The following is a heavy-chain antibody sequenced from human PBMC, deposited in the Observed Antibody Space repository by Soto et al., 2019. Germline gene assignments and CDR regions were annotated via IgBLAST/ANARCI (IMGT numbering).Heavy chain of an antibody. D-gene: IGHD3-16*01. CDR3: AKDGSWDGGGGES. CDR1: GVTFSSYA. J-gene: IGHJ4*02. Sequence: QVQLVQSGAELKKPGSSVKVSCSASGVTFSSYAFTWVRQAPGQGLEWMGNIIPVFRTSNYAQGFQGRLTISADESTNTIYLELSSLRSDDTAVYFCAKDGSWDGGGGESWGQGPLVIVSS. V-gene: IGHV1-69*18. CDR2: IIPVFRTS.